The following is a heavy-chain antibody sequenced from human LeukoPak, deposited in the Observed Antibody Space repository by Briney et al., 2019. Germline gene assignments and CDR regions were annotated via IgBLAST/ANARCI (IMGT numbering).Heavy chain of an antibody. CDR3: SKGQWLVEQTFDY. CDR2: ISSDGSSK. V-gene: IGHV3-30*19. CDR1: GFTFTNYG. J-gene: IGHJ4*02. D-gene: IGHD6-19*01. Sequence: PGRSLRLSCAASGFTFTNYGMHWVRQAPGKGLEWVAVISSDGSSKYTADSVKGRFTISRDNSKNTLYLQMNSLRVEDTAVYYCSKGQWLVEQTFDYWGQGTLVTVSS.